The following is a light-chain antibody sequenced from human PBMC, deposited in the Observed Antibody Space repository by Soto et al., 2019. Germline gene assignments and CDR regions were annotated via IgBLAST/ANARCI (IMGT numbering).Light chain of an antibody. V-gene: IGKV1-39*01. CDR2: GAS. CDR1: ENIKNY. CDR3: AQIYTAQWT. Sequence: DIPVTQSPSSLPASLGDRVTITCRACENIKNYLIWYQQKPGKAPKLLIYGASTLKTGVPSRFSGSGSGTDFTFTIGSLQPDDFATYYCAQIYTAQWTFGQGTRVDLK. J-gene: IGKJ1*01.